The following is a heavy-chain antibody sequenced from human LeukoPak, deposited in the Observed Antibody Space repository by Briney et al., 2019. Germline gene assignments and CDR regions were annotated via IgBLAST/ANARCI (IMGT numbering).Heavy chain of an antibody. D-gene: IGHD6-13*01. V-gene: IGHV3-7*01. CDR2: MNQDGSEI. J-gene: IGHJ4*02. Sequence: PGGSLRLSCAASGFTFSKYWMSWVRQAPGKGLEWVANMNQDGSEIYHVDSVKDRFTISRDNAKKSLYLQMNSLRAEDTAVYYCARSDSSSWYSLHDYWGQGILVTVSS. CDR1: GFTFSKYW. CDR3: ARSDSSSWYSLHDY.